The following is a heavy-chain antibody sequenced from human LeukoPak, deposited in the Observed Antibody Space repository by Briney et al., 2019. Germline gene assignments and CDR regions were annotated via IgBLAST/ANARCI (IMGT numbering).Heavy chain of an antibody. V-gene: IGHV3-21*01. D-gene: IGHD3-10*01. CDR1: GFIFNSHS. CDR2: ISSTSSYI. Sequence: GGSLRLSCAASGFIFNSHSMNWVRQAPGKGLEWVSSISSTSSYIYYADSVKSRFTISRDNAKNSLYLQMNSLRAEDTAVYYCARAMVRGVLPYWGQGTLVTVSS. J-gene: IGHJ4*02. CDR3: ARAMVRGVLPY.